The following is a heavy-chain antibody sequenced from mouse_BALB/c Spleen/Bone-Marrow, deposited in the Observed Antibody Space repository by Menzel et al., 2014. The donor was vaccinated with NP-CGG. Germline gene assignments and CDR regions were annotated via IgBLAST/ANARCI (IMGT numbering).Heavy chain of an antibody. CDR3: TRGDDYYEEFAY. D-gene: IGHD2-3*01. V-gene: IGHV1S81*02. CDR1: GYTFTSYY. Sequence: VQLQQSGAELVKPGASVKLSCKASGYTFTSYYMYWVKQRPGQGLEWIGGINPSNGGTNFNEKFKSKATLTVDKSSSTAYMQLSSLTSEDSAVYYCTRGDDYYEEFAYWGQGTLFTVSA. CDR2: INPSNGGT. J-gene: IGHJ3*01.